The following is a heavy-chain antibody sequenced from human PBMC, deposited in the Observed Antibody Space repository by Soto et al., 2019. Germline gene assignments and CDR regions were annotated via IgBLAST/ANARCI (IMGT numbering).Heavy chain of an antibody. CDR2: INAGNGNT. CDR1: GYTFTSYA. D-gene: IGHD3-9*01. Sequence: ASVKVSCKASGYTFTSYAMHWVRQAPGQRLEWMGWINAGNGNTKYSQKFQGRVTITRDTSASTAYMELSSLRSEDTAVYYCARDQAYDILTGYSPVYYHYGMDVWGQGTTVTVSS. J-gene: IGHJ6*02. V-gene: IGHV1-3*01. CDR3: ARDQAYDILTGYSPVYYHYGMDV.